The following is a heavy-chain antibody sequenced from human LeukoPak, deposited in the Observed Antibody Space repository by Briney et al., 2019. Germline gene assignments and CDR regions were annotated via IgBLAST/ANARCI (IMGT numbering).Heavy chain of an antibody. Sequence: ASVKVSCKASGYTFTSYDINWVRQATGQGLEWMGWINPNSGGTNYAQKFQGRVTMTRDTSISTAYMELSRLRSDDTAVYYCARVTGYSSGWRDAFDIWGQGTMVTVSS. D-gene: IGHD6-19*01. CDR2: INPNSGGT. CDR3: ARVTGYSSGWRDAFDI. CDR1: GYTFTSYD. J-gene: IGHJ3*02. V-gene: IGHV1-2*02.